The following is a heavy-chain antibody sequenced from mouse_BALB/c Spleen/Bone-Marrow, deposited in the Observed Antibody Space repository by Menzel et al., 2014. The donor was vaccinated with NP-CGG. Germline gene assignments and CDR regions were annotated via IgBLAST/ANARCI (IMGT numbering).Heavy chain of an antibody. V-gene: IGHV14-3*02. J-gene: IGHJ3*01. CDR1: GLXXKXXX. CDR2: IDPAHGNT. Sequence: EVKLVESGAELAKPGASVKLSCTASGLXXKXXXXHWXXQRPXXXXXWIGRIDPAHGNTKYDPKFQGKATITADTSSNTXXXXXSSLTSEDTAVYYCARLDLFAYWGQGTLVTVSA. CDR3: ARLDLFAY.